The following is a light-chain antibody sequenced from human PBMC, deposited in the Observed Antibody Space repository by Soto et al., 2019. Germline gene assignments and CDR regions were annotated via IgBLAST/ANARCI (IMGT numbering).Light chain of an antibody. CDR2: LNSDGSH. CDR1: SGHSSYA. V-gene: IGLV4-69*01. J-gene: IGLJ2*01. Sequence: QLVLTQPPSASASLGASVKFTCTLSSGHSSYAIAWHQQQPEKGPRYLMKLNSDGSHSKGDGIPDRFSGSSSGAERYLTISSLQSEDEADYYCQTWGTGIHIFGGGTKLTVL. CDR3: QTWGTGIHI.